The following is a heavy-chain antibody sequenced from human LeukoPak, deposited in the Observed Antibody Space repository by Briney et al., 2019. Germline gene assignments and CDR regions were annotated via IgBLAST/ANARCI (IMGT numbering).Heavy chain of an antibody. Sequence: GESLKVSCRTSGYKFTGFWIAWVRQMPGEGLEWMGIIDPSDSDVTYGPSFQGQVTISVDRSLSTAFLQWSALQTSDTALYFCTRVGDGFKGGLDYWGQGTLVSVSS. D-gene: IGHD5-24*01. V-gene: IGHV5-51*01. CDR1: GYKFTGFW. CDR3: TRVGDGFKGGLDY. CDR2: IDPSDSDV. J-gene: IGHJ4*02.